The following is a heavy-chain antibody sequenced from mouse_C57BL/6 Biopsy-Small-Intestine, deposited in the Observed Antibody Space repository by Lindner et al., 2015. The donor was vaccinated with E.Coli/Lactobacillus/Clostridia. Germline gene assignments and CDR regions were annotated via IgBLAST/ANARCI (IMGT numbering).Heavy chain of an antibody. CDR2: IIPIFGTA. CDR1: GGTFSSYA. D-gene: IGHD1-1*02. V-gene: IGHV1-81*01. J-gene: IGHJ2*01. Sequence: SVKVSCKASGGTFSSYAISWVRQAPGQGLEWMGGIIPIFGTANYAQKFQGRVTITADESTSTAYMELSSLRSEDTAVYYCAREFGRNSGSYRGYFDYWGQGTLVTVSS. CDR3: AREFGRNSGSYRGYFDY.